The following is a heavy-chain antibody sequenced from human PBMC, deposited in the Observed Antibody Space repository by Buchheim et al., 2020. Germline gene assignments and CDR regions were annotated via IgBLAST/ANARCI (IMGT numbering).Heavy chain of an antibody. Sequence: QVQLQESGPGLVKPSQTLSLTCTVSGGSISSPTHYWTWIRQLPGKGLEWMGYIYYSGTTYYSPSLKSRVTMSVDPSKHQFSLRLDSVTAADTAVYYCARDYSGTWDWGQGTL. D-gene: IGHD6-13*01. CDR2: IYYSGTT. J-gene: IGHJ4*02. V-gene: IGHV4-31*03. CDR3: ARDYSGTWD. CDR1: GGSISSPTHY.